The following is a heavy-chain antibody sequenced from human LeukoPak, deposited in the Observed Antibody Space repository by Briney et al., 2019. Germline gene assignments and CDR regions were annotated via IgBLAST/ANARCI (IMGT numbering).Heavy chain of an antibody. CDR2: ISGYNGKT. Sequence: GASVKVSCKASGYSFSSCSITWVRQAPGQGLEWMGWISGYNGKTKYAEKFQGRVTLTTDTSTSTAYMEMRSLRHDDTAIYYCASGLQWNYDLGWVASWGQGTLVAVSS. CDR3: ASGLQWNYDLGWVAS. D-gene: IGHD1-7*01. CDR1: GYSFSSCS. V-gene: IGHV1-18*01. J-gene: IGHJ5*01.